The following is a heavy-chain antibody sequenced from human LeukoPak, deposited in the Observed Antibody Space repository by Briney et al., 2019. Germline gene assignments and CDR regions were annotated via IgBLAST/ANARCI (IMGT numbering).Heavy chain of an antibody. D-gene: IGHD3-22*01. CDR1: GFPFNNYW. V-gene: IGHV3-7*03. CDR2: INKEGNSR. CDR3: ARSVTYYYDSSGYLF. Sequence: GGSLRLSCAASGFPFNNYWLHWVRQVPGKGLEWVGNINKEGNSRSYADSVMGRFTISRDNAKNSLYLQMNSLRAEDTAVYYCARSVTYYYDSSGYLFWGQGTLVTVSS. J-gene: IGHJ4*02.